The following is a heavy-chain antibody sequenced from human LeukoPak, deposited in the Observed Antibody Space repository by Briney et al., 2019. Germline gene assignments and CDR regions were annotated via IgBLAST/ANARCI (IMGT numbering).Heavy chain of an antibody. CDR3: ARESSGVVVPAANYYYYYYMDV. J-gene: IGHJ6*03. CDR1: GGSISSYY. D-gene: IGHD2-2*01. Sequence: SETLSLTCTVSGGSISSYYWSWIRQPAGKGLEWIGRIYTSGSTNYNPSLKSRVTMSVDTSKNQFSLKLSSVTAADTAVYYCARESSGVVVPAANYYYYYYMDVWGKGTTVTVSS. CDR2: IYTSGST. V-gene: IGHV4-4*07.